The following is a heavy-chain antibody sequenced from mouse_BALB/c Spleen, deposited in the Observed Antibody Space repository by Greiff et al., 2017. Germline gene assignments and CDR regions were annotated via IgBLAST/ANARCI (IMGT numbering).Heavy chain of an antibody. CDR3: ARANRYAPYAMDY. J-gene: IGHJ4*01. CDR2: ISYDGNN. Sequence: QLQQSGPGLVKPSQSLSLTCSVTGYSITSGYYWYWIRQFPGNKLEWMGYISYDGNNNYNPSLKNRISITRDTSKNQFFLKLKSVTTEDTATYYCARANRYAPYAMDYWGQGTSVTVSS. V-gene: IGHV3-6*02. CDR1: GYSITSGYY. D-gene: IGHD2-14*01.